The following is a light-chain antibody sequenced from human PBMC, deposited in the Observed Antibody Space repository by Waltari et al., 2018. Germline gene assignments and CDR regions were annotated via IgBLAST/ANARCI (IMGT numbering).Light chain of an antibody. V-gene: IGKV3-15*01. CDR2: VAS. Sequence: EIVMTQSPATLSVFPGERATLSCRASQSIRSNLAWYQHKPVQAPRLLFYVASTKDTGIPARFSGSGSGTEFTLTISSLQSGDFAVYFCQQYDNWLGTFGQGTKVEIK. CDR1: QSIRSN. J-gene: IGKJ1*01. CDR3: QQYDNWLGT.